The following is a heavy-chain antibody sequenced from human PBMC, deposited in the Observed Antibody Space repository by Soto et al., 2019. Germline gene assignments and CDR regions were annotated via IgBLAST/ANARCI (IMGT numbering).Heavy chain of an antibody. V-gene: IGHV3-23*01. CDR3: AKDRTIFGVVTYYYGMDV. CDR1: GLTFSSHA. CDR2: ISGSGGST. Sequence: PGGSLRLSCAASGLTFSSHAMSWVRQAPGKGLEWVSAISGSGGSTYYADSVKGRFTISRDNSKNTLYLQMNSLRAEDTAVYYCAKDRTIFGVVTYYYGMDVWGQGTTVTVSS. D-gene: IGHD3-3*01. J-gene: IGHJ6*02.